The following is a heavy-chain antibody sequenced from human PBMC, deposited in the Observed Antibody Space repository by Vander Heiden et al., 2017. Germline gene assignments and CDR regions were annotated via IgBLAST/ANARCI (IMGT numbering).Heavy chain of an antibody. J-gene: IGHJ4*02. V-gene: IGHV4-34*01. CDR1: GGSFSGYY. Sequence: QVQLQPSGAGPLQPSETLSLPCAVYGGSFSGYYWSWIRQPPGKGLEWIGEINHSGSTNYNPSLKSRVTISVDTSKNQFSLKLSSVTAAGTAGYYCARGTSYWGQGTLVTVSS. CDR2: INHSGST. CDR3: ARGTSY.